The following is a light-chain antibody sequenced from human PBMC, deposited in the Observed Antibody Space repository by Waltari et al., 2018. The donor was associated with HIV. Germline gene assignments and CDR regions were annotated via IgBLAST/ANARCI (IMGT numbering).Light chain of an antibody. Sequence: DIQLTQSPSFLSASLGDRVTITCRASQGISSYLAWYQQKPGKAPNLLIYSASTLQNGVPLRFSGSGSGTEFTLTISDLQPEDFATYYCQQLNTYPPFFGGGTKVDIK. J-gene: IGKJ4*01. V-gene: IGKV1-9*01. CDR3: QQLNTYPPF. CDR2: SAS. CDR1: QGISSY.